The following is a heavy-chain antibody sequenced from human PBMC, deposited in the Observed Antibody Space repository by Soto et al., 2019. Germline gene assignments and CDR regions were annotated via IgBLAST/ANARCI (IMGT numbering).Heavy chain of an antibody. CDR3: VRVGVGIGNHFDS. CDR2: VHYSGRT. D-gene: IGHD1-26*01. CDR1: NGSISGFY. Sequence: SETLSLTCSVSNGSISGFYWTWIRQPPGKILEWIGYVHYSGRTDYNPSLTSRATMSVDTSKNQFSLNLKSITAADTAVYYCVRVGVGIGNHFDSWGRGTLVTVSS. J-gene: IGHJ4*02. V-gene: IGHV4-59*12.